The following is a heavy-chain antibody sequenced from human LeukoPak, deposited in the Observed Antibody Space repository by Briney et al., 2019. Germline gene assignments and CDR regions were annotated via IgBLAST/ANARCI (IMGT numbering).Heavy chain of an antibody. Sequence: PGGSQRLSCTASGLTLSHFEMNWVRQTAGKGLQWVAHITGDGRTVYYTDPVKGRFTISRDDTKNSLHLQMNTLSAEDSGLYYCAILDAGIQFDSWGPGTLVTVSS. D-gene: IGHD3-3*01. CDR2: ITGDGRTV. J-gene: IGHJ4*02. CDR1: GLTLSHFE. CDR3: AILDAGIQFDS. V-gene: IGHV3-48*03.